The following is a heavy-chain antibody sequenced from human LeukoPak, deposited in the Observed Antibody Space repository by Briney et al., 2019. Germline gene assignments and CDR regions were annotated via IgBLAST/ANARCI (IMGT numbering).Heavy chain of an antibody. Sequence: PGGSLRLSCAASGFTFSSYSMNWVRQAPGKGLEWVSSISSTSSYIYYADSVKGRFTISRDNAKNSLYLQMNSLRAEDTAVYYCARDLSGVRAYGYWGQGTLVTVSS. D-gene: IGHD3-10*01. CDR2: ISSTSSYI. CDR1: GFTFSSYS. J-gene: IGHJ4*02. V-gene: IGHV3-21*01. CDR3: ARDLSGVRAYGY.